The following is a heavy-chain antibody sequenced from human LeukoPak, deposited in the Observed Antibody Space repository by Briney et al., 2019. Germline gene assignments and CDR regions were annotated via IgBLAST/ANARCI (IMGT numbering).Heavy chain of an antibody. CDR2: IIPILGIA. V-gene: IGHV1-69*04. Sequence: ASVKVSCKASGGTFISYAISWVRQAPGQGLEWMGRIIPILGIANYAQKFQGRVTITADKSTSTAYMELSSLRSEDTAGYYCARFYYDSSGLRPFDYWGQGTLVTVSS. D-gene: IGHD3-22*01. CDR1: GGTFISYA. CDR3: ARFYYDSSGLRPFDY. J-gene: IGHJ4*02.